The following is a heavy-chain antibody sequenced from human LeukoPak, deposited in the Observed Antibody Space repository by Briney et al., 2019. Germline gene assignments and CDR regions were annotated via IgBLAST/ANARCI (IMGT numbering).Heavy chain of an antibody. J-gene: IGHJ5*02. CDR2: IYSSGIT. CDR1: GDSISSGSYY. CDR3: ARGRGYSYAFDP. V-gene: IGHV4-39*07. Sequence: PSETLSLTCTVSGDSISSGSYYWGWIRQPPGKGLEWIGSIYSSGITYYNPSLKSRVTISRDTSKNQFSLRLSSVTVADTAVYYCARGRGYSYAFDPWGQGTLVTVSS. D-gene: IGHD5-18*01.